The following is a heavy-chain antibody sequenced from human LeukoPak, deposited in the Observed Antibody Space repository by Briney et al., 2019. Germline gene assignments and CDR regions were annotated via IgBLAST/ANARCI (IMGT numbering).Heavy chain of an antibody. Sequence: GGSLRLSCAASGFTFDDYAMSWVRQAPGKGLEWVSGINWNSGSTGYADSVKGRFTISRDNSKNTLYLQMNSLRAEDTAVYYCAKDPQTYSSGSLGGQGTLVTVSS. CDR1: GFTFDDYA. V-gene: IGHV3-20*04. CDR3: AKDPQTYSSGSL. D-gene: IGHD6-19*01. J-gene: IGHJ4*02. CDR2: INWNSGST.